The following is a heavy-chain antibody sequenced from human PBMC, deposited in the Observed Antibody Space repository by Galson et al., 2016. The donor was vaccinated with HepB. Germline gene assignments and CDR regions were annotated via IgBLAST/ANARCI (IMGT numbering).Heavy chain of an antibody. CDR3: ARGYCSSTSPCGMDV. CDR2: IGTIGDS. CDR1: GFTFSRYD. J-gene: IGHJ4*02. Sequence: SLRLSCAASGFTFSRYDMHWVRQATGKGLEWVSAIGTIGDSYYSDSVKGRFTISREDAKNSLYLQMNSLRAGDTAVYYCARGYCSSTSPCGMDVWGQGTLVTVSS. D-gene: IGHD2-2*01. V-gene: IGHV3-13*01.